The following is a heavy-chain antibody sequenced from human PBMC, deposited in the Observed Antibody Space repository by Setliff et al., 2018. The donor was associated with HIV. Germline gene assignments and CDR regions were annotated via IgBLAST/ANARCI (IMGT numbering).Heavy chain of an antibody. CDR3: ARLEVRSFYGYRNSPDY. V-gene: IGHV4-61*02. CDR1: GGSIRNEDYF. Sequence: SETLSLTCTVSGGSIRNEDYFWSWIRQPAGKGLEWIGRFYTSGSTNYNPPFKSRVTISVDTSKNQFSLKLSSVTAADTAVYYCARLEVRSFYGYRNSPDYWGQGTLVTVSS. J-gene: IGHJ4*02. D-gene: IGHD5-18*01. CDR2: FYTSGST.